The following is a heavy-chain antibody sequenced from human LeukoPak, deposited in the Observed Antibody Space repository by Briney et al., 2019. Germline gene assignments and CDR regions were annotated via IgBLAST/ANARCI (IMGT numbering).Heavy chain of an antibody. CDR2: IDQEASEN. J-gene: IGHJ4*02. CDR1: GFTFSSYS. Sequence: PGGSLRLSCAASGFTFSSYSMSWVRQTPGKGLEWVANIDQEASENYGADSVKGRFTISRDNAKNSLYLQMNSLRADDTAVYYCAREVYSSGCYAFDYWGQGTLVTVSS. CDR3: AREVYSSGCYAFDY. V-gene: IGHV3-7*01. D-gene: IGHD6-19*01.